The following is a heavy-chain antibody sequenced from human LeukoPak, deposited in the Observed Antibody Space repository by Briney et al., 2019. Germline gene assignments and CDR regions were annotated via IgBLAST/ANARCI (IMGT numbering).Heavy chain of an antibody. V-gene: IGHV1-18*01. CDR1: GYTFTSYG. D-gene: IGHD6-13*01. J-gene: IGHJ4*02. Sequence: ASVKVSCKASGYTFTSYGISWVRQAPGQGLEWMGWISAYNGNTNYAQKLQGRVTMTRDTSISTAYMELSRLRSDDTAVYYCARGDSSSWSRWYYFDYWGQGTLVTVSS. CDR3: ARGDSSSWSRWYYFDY. CDR2: ISAYNGNT.